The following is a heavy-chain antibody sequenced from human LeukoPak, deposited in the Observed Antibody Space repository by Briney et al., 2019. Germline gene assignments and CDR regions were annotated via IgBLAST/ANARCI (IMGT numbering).Heavy chain of an antibody. CDR2: INAGNGNT. CDR3: ARIEELLRFLELGDYGMDV. Sequence: ASVKVSCKASGYTFTSYAMHWVRQAPGQRLEWMGWINAGNGNTKYSQKFQGRVTITRDTSASTAYMELSSLRSEDTAVYYCARIEELLRFLELGDYGMDVRGQGTTVTVSS. CDR1: GYTFTSYA. D-gene: IGHD3-3*01. J-gene: IGHJ6*02. V-gene: IGHV1-3*01.